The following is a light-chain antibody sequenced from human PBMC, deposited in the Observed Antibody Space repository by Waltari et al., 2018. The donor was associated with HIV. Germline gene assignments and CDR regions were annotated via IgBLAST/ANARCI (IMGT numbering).Light chain of an antibody. CDR3: CSNAGSHVV. Sequence: QSALTQPASVSGSPGPSITISCTGTSNDVGGYNFVSWYQQHPGKSPKLIIYEVSNRPSGVSNRFSGSKSGNTASLTISGLQAEDEADYYCCSNAGSHVVFGGGTKVTVL. CDR1: SNDVGGYNF. J-gene: IGLJ2*01. CDR2: EVS. V-gene: IGLV2-14*01.